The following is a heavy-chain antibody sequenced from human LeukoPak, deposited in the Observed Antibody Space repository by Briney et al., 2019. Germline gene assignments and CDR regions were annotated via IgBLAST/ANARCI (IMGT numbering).Heavy chain of an antibody. CDR3: AKGPMIVVVILDY. D-gene: IGHD3-22*01. Sequence: GGSLRLSCAASGFTLRSHAMSWVRQPPGKGLEWVSAISGSGGSTYYADSVKGRFTISRDNSKNTLYLQMNSLRAEDTAVYYCAKGPMIVVVILDYWGQGTLVTVSS. CDR1: GFTLRSHA. J-gene: IGHJ4*02. CDR2: ISGSGGST. V-gene: IGHV3-23*01.